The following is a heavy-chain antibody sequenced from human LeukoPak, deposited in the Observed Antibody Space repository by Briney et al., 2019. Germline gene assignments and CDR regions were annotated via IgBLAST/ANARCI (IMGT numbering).Heavy chain of an antibody. Sequence: GGSLRLSCAASGFTFSSYGMHWVRQAPGKGLEWVAVISYDGSNKYYADSVKGRFTISRDNSKNTLYLQMNSLRAEDTAVYYCAREDDFWSGYEVFDYWGQGTLVTVSS. CDR3: AREDDFWSGYEVFDY. D-gene: IGHD3-3*01. CDR2: ISYDGSNK. V-gene: IGHV3-30*03. J-gene: IGHJ4*02. CDR1: GFTFSSYG.